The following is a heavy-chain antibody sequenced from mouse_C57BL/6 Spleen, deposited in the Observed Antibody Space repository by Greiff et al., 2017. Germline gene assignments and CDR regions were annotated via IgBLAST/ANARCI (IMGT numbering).Heavy chain of an antibody. V-gene: IGHV2-5*01. D-gene: IGHD3-3*01. CDR1: GFSLTSYG. Sequence: VQLQQSGPGLVQPSQSLSITCPVSGFSLTSYGVHWVRQSPGKGLAWLGVIWRGGSTDYNAAFMSRLSITQDNSKIQVFFKMNSLQADDTAIYYCAKNSLGYFDYWGQGTTLTVSS. CDR2: IWRGGST. J-gene: IGHJ2*01. CDR3: AKNSLGYFDY.